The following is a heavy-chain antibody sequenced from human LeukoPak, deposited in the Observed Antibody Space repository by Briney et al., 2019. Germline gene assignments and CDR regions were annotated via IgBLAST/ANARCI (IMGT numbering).Heavy chain of an antibody. CDR2: IIPIFGTA. CDR1: GGTFSSYA. Sequence: ASVTVSCKASGGTFSSYAISWVRQAPGQGLEWMGGIIPIFGTANYAQKFQGRVTITTDESTSTAYMELSSLRSEDTAVYYCARVIWDTAMVTFDYYYYMDVWGKGTTVTVSS. J-gene: IGHJ6*03. V-gene: IGHV1-69*05. CDR3: ARVIWDTAMVTFDYYYYMDV. D-gene: IGHD5-18*01.